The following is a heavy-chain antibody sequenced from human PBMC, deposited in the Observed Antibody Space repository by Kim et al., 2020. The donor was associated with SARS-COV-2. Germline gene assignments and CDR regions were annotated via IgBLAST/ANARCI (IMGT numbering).Heavy chain of an antibody. D-gene: IGHD2-15*01. J-gene: IGHJ4*02. CDR1: GGSISSGGYY. V-gene: IGHV4-31*03. CDR2: IYYSGST. CDR3: ARDLVGGYCSGGSCAPRYYFDY. Sequence: SETLSLTCTVSGGSISSGGYYWSWIRQHPGKGLEWIGYIYYSGSTYYNPSLKSRVTISVDTSKNQFSLKLSSVTAADTAVYYCARDLVGGYCSGGSCAPRYYFDYWGQGTLVTVSS.